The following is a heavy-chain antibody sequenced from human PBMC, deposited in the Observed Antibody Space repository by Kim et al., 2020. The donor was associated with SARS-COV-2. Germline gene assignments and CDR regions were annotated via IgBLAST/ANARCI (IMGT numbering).Heavy chain of an antibody. V-gene: IGHV1-18*01. J-gene: IGHJ4*02. CDR3: ARGQWSQSVADY. D-gene: IGHD6-19*01. Sequence: NYAQKFQGRVTMTTDTSTTTAYMELRNLRSDDTAVYYCARGQWSQSVADYWGQGTLVTVSS.